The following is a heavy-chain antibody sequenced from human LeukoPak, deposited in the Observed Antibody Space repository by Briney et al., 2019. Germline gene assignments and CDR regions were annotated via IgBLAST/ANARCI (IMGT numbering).Heavy chain of an antibody. V-gene: IGHV4-4*07. Sequence: PSETLSLTCTVSGGSISSYYWSWIRQPAGKGLEWIGRIHSSWSTNYNPSLKSRVTMSVDTSKNQFSLRLSSVTAADTAVYYCARDRYYYDSSASPFDYWGQGTLVTGSS. CDR2: IHSSWST. CDR1: GGSISSYY. CDR3: ARDRYYYDSSASPFDY. J-gene: IGHJ4*02. D-gene: IGHD3-22*01.